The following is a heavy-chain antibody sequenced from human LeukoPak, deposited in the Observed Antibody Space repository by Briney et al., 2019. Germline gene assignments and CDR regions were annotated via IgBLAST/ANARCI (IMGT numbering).Heavy chain of an antibody. J-gene: IGHJ6*02. CDR3: ARDRGLRLDYGMDV. CDR2: ISSSSSYI. Sequence: PGGSLRLSCAASGFTFSSYSMNWVRQAPGKGLEWVSSISSSSSYIYYAGSVKGRFTISRDNAKNSLYLQMNSLRAEDTAVYYCARDRGLRLDYGMDVWGQGTTVTVSS. CDR1: GFTFSSYS. D-gene: IGHD3-10*01. V-gene: IGHV3-21*01.